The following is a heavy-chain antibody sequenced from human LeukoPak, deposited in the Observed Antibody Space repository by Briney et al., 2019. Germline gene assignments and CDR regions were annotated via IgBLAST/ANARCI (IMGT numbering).Heavy chain of an antibody. J-gene: IGHJ4*02. Sequence: ASVKVSCKASGYTFTGYYMHWVRQAPGQGLEWMGWINPNSGGTNYAQKFQGRVTMTRDTSISTAYMELSRLRSDDTAVYYCARDFPTYYDFWSGYHANYFDYWGQGTLVTVSS. CDR2: INPNSGGT. CDR3: ARDFPTYYDFWSGYHANYFDY. D-gene: IGHD3-3*01. V-gene: IGHV1-2*02. CDR1: GYTFTGYY.